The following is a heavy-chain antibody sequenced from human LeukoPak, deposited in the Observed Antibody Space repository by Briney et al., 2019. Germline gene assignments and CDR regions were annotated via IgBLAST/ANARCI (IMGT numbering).Heavy chain of an antibody. CDR1: RYTFSSYY. Sequence: ASVKVSCQASRYTFSSYYMHWVPQAPGQGLEWMGIISPSGSSTSHAQKLKGRFTMTWDTSTATVSMEVSSLRSDDTAVYYCARGDSRSPRNAFDVWGQGTMVTVSS. CDR2: ISPSGSST. J-gene: IGHJ3*01. V-gene: IGHV1-46*01. D-gene: IGHD6-13*01. CDR3: ARGDSRSPRNAFDV.